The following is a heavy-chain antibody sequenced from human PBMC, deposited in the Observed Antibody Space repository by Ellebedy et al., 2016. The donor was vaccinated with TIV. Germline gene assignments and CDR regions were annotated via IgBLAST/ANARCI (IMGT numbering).Heavy chain of an antibody. V-gene: IGHV4-31*03. CDR1: GFSLSTSGVG. J-gene: IGHJ5*02. CDR2: IYYSGST. Sequence: SGPTLVKPTQTLTLTCTFSGFSLSTSGVGVGWIRQPPGKGLEWIGYIYYSGSTYYNPSLKSRVTISVDTSKNQFSLKLSSVTAADTAVYYCARWGSITTLYMFDPWGQGTLVTVSS. CDR3: ARWGSITTLYMFDP. D-gene: IGHD3-16*01.